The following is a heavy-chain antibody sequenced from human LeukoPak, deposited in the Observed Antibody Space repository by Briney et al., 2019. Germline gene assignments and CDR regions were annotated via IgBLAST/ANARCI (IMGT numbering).Heavy chain of an antibody. CDR3: ARGLNRNDYGDYGY. V-gene: IGHV4-59*01. Sequence: SETLSLTCTVPGGSISSYYWSWIRQPPGKGLEWIGYIYHTGSTSYNPSLKGRVTISVDTSKNQFSLKLSSVTAADTAVYYCARGLNRNDYGDYGYWGQGTLVTVSS. J-gene: IGHJ4*02. CDR2: IYHTGST. CDR1: GGSISSYY. D-gene: IGHD4-17*01.